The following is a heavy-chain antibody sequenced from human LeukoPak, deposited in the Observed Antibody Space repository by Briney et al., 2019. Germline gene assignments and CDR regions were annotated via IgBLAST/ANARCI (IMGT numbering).Heavy chain of an antibody. CDR1: GFTFSSYE. Sequence: HPGGSLRLSCAASGFTFSSYEMNWVRQAPGKGLEWVSYISSSGTIYYADSVKGRFTISRDNAKNSLYLQMNSLRAEDTAVYYCARWGVGDYWGQGTLVTVSS. D-gene: IGHD1-26*01. J-gene: IGHJ4*02. CDR3: ARWGVGDY. CDR2: ISSSGTI. V-gene: IGHV3-48*03.